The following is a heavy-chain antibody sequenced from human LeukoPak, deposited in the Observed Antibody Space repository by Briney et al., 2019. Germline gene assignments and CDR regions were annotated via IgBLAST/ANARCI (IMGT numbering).Heavy chain of an antibody. V-gene: IGHV1-3*01. J-gene: IGHJ6*02. CDR1: GYTFTSNH. CDR3: ARTERGYSGYDVYYYYGMDV. D-gene: IGHD5-12*01. Sequence: ASVKVSCKASGYTFTSNHMHWVRQAPGQRLEWMGWINAGNGNTKYSQKFQGRVTITRDTSASTAYMELSSLRSEDTAVYYCARTERGYSGYDVYYYYGMDVWGQGTTVTVSS. CDR2: INAGNGNT.